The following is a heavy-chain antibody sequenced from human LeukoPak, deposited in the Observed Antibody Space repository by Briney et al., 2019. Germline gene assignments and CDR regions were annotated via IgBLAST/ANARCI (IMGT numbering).Heavy chain of an antibody. D-gene: IGHD5-24*01. CDR2: IYYSGST. J-gene: IGHJ6*02. CDR3: ARRYIFYYYGTDV. CDR1: GGSISSSSYY. Sequence: SETLSLTCTVSGGSISSSSYYWGWIRQPPGKGLEWIGSIYYSGSTYYNPSLKSRVAISVDTSKNQFSLKLSSVTAADTAVYYCARRYIFYYYGTDVWGQGTTVTVSS. V-gene: IGHV4-39*01.